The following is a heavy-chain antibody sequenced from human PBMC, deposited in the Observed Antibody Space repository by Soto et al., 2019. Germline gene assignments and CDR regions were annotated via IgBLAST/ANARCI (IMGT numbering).Heavy chain of an antibody. CDR2: IWYDGSKK. D-gene: IGHD1-26*01. CDR1: GFTFSSYG. V-gene: IGHV3-33*01. J-gene: IGHJ4*02. CDR3: ARDLSDPALDY. Sequence: QVQLVESGGGVVQPGRSLRLSCAASGFTFSSYGMHWVRQAPGKGLEWVAVIWYDGSKKYYADSVKGRFTLSRDNSKNTLYLQMNSLRAEDTAVYYGARDLSDPALDYWGQGTLVTVSS.